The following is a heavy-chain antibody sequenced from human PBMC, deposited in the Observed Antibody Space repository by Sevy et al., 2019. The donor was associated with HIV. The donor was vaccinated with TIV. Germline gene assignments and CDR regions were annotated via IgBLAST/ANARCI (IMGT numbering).Heavy chain of an antibody. CDR3: ANDLIPYGTGMCPLDY. Sequence: SLRLSCAASGFRFEDYGMHWVRRAPGKGLEWVSGIGWNSGTVGYAVSVKGRFTISRDNDKNLRYLQMNSLTSEDAALYYCANDLIPYGTGMCPLDYWGQGTVVTGSS. CDR2: IGWNSGTV. D-gene: IGHD3-10*01. V-gene: IGHV3-9*01. CDR1: GFRFEDYG. J-gene: IGHJ4*02.